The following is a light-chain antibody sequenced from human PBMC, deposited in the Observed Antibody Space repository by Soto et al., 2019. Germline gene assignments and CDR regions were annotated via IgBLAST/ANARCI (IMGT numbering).Light chain of an antibody. Sequence: EIVMTQSPAPLSVSPGGRATLSCRASQSVSSNLAWYQQKPGQAPRLLIYGASTRATGIPARFSGSGSGTEFTLTISSLQSEDFALYYCQQYHTSPLTFGQGTKVDIK. J-gene: IGKJ1*01. CDR2: GAS. CDR1: QSVSSN. V-gene: IGKV3-15*01. CDR3: QQYHTSPLT.